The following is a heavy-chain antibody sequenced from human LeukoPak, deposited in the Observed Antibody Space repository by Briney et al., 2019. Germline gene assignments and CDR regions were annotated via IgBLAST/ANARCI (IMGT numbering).Heavy chain of an antibody. J-gene: IGHJ4*02. CDR2: IIPIFGTA. Sequence: ASVKVSCKASGGTFSSYAISWVRQAPGQGLEWMGGIIPIFGTANYAQKFQGRVTITADKSTSTAYMELSSLRSEDTAVYYCARTHYYDSSGYYYFDYWGQGTLVTVSS. CDR1: GGTFSSYA. CDR3: ARTHYYDSSGYYYFDY. D-gene: IGHD3-22*01. V-gene: IGHV1-69*06.